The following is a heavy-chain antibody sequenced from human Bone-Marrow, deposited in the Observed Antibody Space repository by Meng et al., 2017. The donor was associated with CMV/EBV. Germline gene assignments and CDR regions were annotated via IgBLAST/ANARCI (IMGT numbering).Heavy chain of an antibody. CDR3: ASTSLNWNYQNYYYYGMDV. J-gene: IGHJ6*01. V-gene: IGHV3-74*01. Sequence: GESLKISCAASGFTFSSYWMHWVRQAPGKGLVWVSRINSDGSSTSYADSVKGRFTISRDNAKNTLYLQMNSLRAEDTAVYYCASTSLNWNYQNYYYYGMDVWGQGTTVTGSS. CDR2: INSDGSST. CDR1: GFTFSSYW. D-gene: IGHD1-7*01.